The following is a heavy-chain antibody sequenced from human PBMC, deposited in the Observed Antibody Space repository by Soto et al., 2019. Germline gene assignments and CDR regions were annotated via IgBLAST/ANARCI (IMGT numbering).Heavy chain of an antibody. CDR3: ARHTDHGIAAPDY. J-gene: IGHJ4*02. D-gene: IGHD6-13*01. V-gene: IGHV5-10-1*01. Sequence: PGESLKISCKGSGYSFTSYWISWVRQMPWKGLEWMGRIDPSDSYTNYSPSFQGHVTTSADKSISTAYLQWSSLKASDTAMYYCARHTDHGIAAPDYWGQGTLVTVSS. CDR1: GYSFTSYW. CDR2: IDPSDSYT.